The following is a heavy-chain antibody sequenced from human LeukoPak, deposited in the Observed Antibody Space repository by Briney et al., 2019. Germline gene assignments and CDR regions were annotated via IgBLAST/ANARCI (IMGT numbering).Heavy chain of an antibody. J-gene: IGHJ4*02. CDR1: GFTFSRYG. D-gene: IGHD6-19*01. V-gene: IGHV3-23*01. CDR2: ISGSGSST. Sequence: GGTLRLSCAASGFTFSRYGMSWVRQAPGKGLEWVSAISGSGSSTYYADSVKGRFTISRDNAKNSLYLQMNSLRAEDTAVYYCARDASSPDFDYWGQGTLVTVSS. CDR3: ARDASSPDFDY.